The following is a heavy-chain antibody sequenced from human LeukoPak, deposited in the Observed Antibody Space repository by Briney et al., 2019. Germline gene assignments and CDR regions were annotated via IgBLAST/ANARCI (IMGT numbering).Heavy chain of an antibody. Sequence: GASVKVSCKASGYTFTSYAMNWVRQAPGQGLEWMGWINTNTWNPTYAQGFTGRFVFSLDTSVSTAYLQISSLKAEDTAVYYCARVEVTIFGVVIPLDYWGQRTLVTVSS. D-gene: IGHD3-3*01. J-gene: IGHJ4*02. CDR3: ARVEVTIFGVVIPLDY. CDR1: GYTFTSYA. CDR2: INTNTWNP. V-gene: IGHV7-4-1*02.